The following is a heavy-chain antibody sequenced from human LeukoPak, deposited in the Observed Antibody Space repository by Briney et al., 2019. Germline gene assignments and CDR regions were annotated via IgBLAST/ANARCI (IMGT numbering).Heavy chain of an antibody. Sequence: PGGSLRLSCAASGFTFSRYSMNWVRQAPGKGLEWVSSISTGSTYIYYADSVKGRFTISRDNAENSLYLQMNNLRAEDSAVYYCARDGDSSGYCDYWGQGTLVTVSS. D-gene: IGHD3-22*01. CDR2: ISTGSTYI. CDR1: GFTFSRYS. V-gene: IGHV3-21*01. CDR3: ARDGDSSGYCDY. J-gene: IGHJ4*02.